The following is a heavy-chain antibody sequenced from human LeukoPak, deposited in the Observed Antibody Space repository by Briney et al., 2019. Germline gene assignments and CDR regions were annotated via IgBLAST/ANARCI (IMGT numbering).Heavy chain of an antibody. CDR3: AKYPVGRQLLFGYYYYYMDV. V-gene: IGHV3-43*02. Sequence: GGSLRLSCAASGFTFDDYAMHWVRQAPGKGLELVSLISGDGISTYYADSVKGRFTISRDNSKNSLYLQMNSLRTEDTALYYCAKYPVGRQLLFGYYYYYMDVWGKGTTVTVSS. CDR2: ISGDGIST. CDR1: GFTFDDYA. D-gene: IGHD2-2*01. J-gene: IGHJ6*03.